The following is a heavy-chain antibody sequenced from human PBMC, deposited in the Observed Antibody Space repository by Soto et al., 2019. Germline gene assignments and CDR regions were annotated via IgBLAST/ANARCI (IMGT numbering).Heavy chain of an antibody. J-gene: IGHJ4*02. CDR3: VRDSHGDY. Sequence: EVQLVESGGGLVQPGGSLRLSCAGSGFTCSTYWMHWVRQAPGKGLEWVSRIDHDGPTDYADSVRGRFTISRDNAENTLYLQMNSLRPEDTAVYYCVRDSHGDYWGQGTLVTVSS. V-gene: IGHV3-74*01. CDR2: IDHDGPT. CDR1: GFTCSTYW.